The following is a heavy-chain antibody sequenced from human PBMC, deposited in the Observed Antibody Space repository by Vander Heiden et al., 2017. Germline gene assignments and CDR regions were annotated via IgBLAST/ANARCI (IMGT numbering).Heavy chain of an antibody. V-gene: IGHV3-30-3*01. CDR3: AREEWAGFDY. D-gene: IGHD3-3*01. CDR1: GFTFRSYA. Sequence: QVQLVESGGGVVQPGRSLRLSCAASGFTFRSYAMHWVRQAPGKGLEWVAVISYDGSNKYYADSVKGRFTISRDNSKNTLYLQMNSLRAEDTAVYYCAREEWAGFDYWGQGTLVTVSS. CDR2: ISYDGSNK. J-gene: IGHJ4*02.